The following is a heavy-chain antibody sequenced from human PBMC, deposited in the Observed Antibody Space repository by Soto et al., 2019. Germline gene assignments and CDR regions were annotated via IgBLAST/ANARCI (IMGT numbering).Heavy chain of an antibody. J-gene: IGHJ5*02. D-gene: IGHD1-1*01. CDR2: INPNSGGT. V-gene: IGHV1-2*02. CDR3: ARGGLYNWNDDWFDP. Sequence: GASVKVSCKASGYTFTGYYMHWVRQAPGQGLEWMGWINPNSGGTNYAQKFQGRVTMTRDTSISTAYMELSGLRSDDTAVYYCARGGLYNWNDDWFDPWGQGTLVTVSS. CDR1: GYTFTGYY.